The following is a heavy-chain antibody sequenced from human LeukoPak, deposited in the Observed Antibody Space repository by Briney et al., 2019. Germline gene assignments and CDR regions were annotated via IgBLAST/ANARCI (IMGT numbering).Heavy chain of an antibody. D-gene: IGHD3-10*01. Sequence: SSVKVSCKASGGTFATYSYSWVRQAPGQGLEWMGRIIPVLDKTNYAQKFQGRVTITADKTTNTAYMDLSSLISEDTAVYYCARAGQISTGAYFDYWGQGTLVTVSS. J-gene: IGHJ4*02. V-gene: IGHV1-69*08. CDR3: ARAGQISTGAYFDY. CDR2: IIPVLDKT. CDR1: GGTFATYS.